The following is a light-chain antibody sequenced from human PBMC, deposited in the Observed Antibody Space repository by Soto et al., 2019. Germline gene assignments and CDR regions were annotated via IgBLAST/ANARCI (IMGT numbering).Light chain of an antibody. V-gene: IGKV1-33*01. J-gene: IGKJ2*01. CDR3: QQNENVPT. CDR2: DAS. Sequence: DIQLTQSPSFLSASVGDSVTITCQASQEITTLLNWYHQRPGKAPKLLISDASILQAGVPSRFRGSGTWTRFIFTITSLQPEDVGRYYCQQNENVPTFGQGTEVGI. CDR1: QEITTL.